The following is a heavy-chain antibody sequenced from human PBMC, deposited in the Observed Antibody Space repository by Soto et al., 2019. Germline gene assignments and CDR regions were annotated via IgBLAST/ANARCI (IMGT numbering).Heavy chain of an antibody. Sequence: SETLSLTCTVSGGSISSSSYYWGWIRQPPGKGLEWIGSIYYSGSTYYNPSLKSRVTISVDTSKNQFSLKLSSVTAADTAVYYCARQESGTTFFDYWGHGTLVTVSS. CDR3: ARQESGTTFFDY. J-gene: IGHJ4*01. CDR2: IYYSGST. D-gene: IGHD1-1*01. V-gene: IGHV4-39*01. CDR1: GGSISSSSYY.